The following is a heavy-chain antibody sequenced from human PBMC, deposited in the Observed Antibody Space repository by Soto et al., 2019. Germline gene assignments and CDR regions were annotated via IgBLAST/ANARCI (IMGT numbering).Heavy chain of an antibody. Sequence: QIQLVQSGAEVKGPGASVKVSCKASGYTFSTHGITWVRQAPGQGLEWMGWISAFNGNSKYAQKFQGRVTMTTDTSTATAYMELRSLRFDDTAVYYCAKGVYDYTFWGQGTLVTVSS. CDR3: AKGVYDYTF. CDR1: GYTFSTHG. CDR2: ISAFNGNS. J-gene: IGHJ4*02. V-gene: IGHV1-18*01. D-gene: IGHD4-4*01.